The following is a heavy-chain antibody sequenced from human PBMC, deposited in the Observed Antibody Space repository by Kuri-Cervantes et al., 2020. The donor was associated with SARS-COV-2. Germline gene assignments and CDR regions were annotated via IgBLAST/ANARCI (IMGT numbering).Heavy chain of an antibody. Sequence: GGSLRLSCAASGFTFSSYAMSWVRQAPGKGLEWVAVISYDGSNKYYADSVKGRFTISRDNSKNTLYLQMNSLRAEDTAVYYCAKVANYYDSSGYDYWGQGTLVTVSS. CDR1: GFTFSSYA. D-gene: IGHD3-22*01. CDR3: AKVANYYDSSGYDY. V-gene: IGHV3-30*04. CDR2: ISYDGSNK. J-gene: IGHJ4*02.